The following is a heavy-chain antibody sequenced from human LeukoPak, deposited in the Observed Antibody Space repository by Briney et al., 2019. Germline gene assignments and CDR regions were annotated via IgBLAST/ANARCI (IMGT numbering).Heavy chain of an antibody. CDR1: GFTSSSYS. V-gene: IGHV3-21*01. CDR2: ISSSSSYI. CDR3: ARVINVLRYFDWPCDY. J-gene: IGHJ4*02. Sequence: PGGSLRLSCAASGFTSSSYSMNWVRQAPGKGLEWVSSISSSSSYIYYADSVKGRFTISRDNAKNSLYLQMNSLRAEDTAVYYCARVINVLRYFDWPCDYWGQGTLVTVSS. D-gene: IGHD3-9*01.